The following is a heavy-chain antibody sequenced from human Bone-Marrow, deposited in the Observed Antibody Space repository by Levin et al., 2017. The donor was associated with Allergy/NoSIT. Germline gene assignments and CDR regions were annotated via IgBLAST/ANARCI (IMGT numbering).Heavy chain of an antibody. CDR1: GYSFTSYW. CDR2: VYPGDSDI. D-gene: IGHD3-16*02. Sequence: KLGESLKISCKGSGYSFTSYWIGWVRQMPGKGLEWMGIVYPGDSDIRYSPSFLGQVTISADKSITTAYLQWSSLKASDTGIYYCARPASGGLALGKSSYSLARYWGQGTLVTVSS. CDR3: ARPASGGLALGKSSYSLARY. J-gene: IGHJ4*02. V-gene: IGHV5-51*01.